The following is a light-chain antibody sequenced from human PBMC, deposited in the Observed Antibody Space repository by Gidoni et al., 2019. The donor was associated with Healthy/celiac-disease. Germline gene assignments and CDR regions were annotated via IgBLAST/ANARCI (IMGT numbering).Light chain of an antibody. CDR3: QQSYSTPQT. J-gene: IGKJ1*01. V-gene: IGKV1-39*01. CDR1: QGISSY. Sequence: DIQMTQSPSSLSASVGDRVTITCRASQGISSYLNWFQQKPGKAPKPLIYAASSLQSGVPSRSSGSGSGTDFTLTISSLQPEDFATYYCQQSYSTPQTFGQGTKVDIK. CDR2: AAS.